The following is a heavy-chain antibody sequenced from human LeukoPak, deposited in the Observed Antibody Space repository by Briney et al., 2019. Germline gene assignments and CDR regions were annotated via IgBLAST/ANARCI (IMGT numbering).Heavy chain of an antibody. V-gene: IGHV3-30*04. Sequence: GGSLRLSCAASGFTFSRYAVHWVRQAPGKGLEWVAIISYDGSSKYYADSVKGRFTTSRDNSKNTLYLQMNSLRAEDTALYYCARSYSSSWYDSYFQHWGQGTLVIVSS. CDR2: ISYDGSSK. D-gene: IGHD6-13*01. J-gene: IGHJ1*01. CDR3: ARSYSSSWYDSYFQH. CDR1: GFTFSRYA.